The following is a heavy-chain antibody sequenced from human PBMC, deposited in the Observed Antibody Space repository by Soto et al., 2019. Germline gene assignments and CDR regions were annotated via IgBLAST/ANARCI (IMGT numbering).Heavy chain of an antibody. Sequence: QVQLVESGGGVVQPGRSLRLSCAASGFTFSSYGMHWVRQAPGKGLEWVAVISYDGSNKYYADSVKGRFTIARDNSKNTVYLQMSSLRAEDTAVYYCVKDGSSGWPYYYGLDVWGQGTSVTVSS. V-gene: IGHV3-30*18. CDR1: GFTFSSYG. D-gene: IGHD6-19*01. CDR3: VKDGSSGWPYYYGLDV. CDR2: ISYDGSNK. J-gene: IGHJ6*02.